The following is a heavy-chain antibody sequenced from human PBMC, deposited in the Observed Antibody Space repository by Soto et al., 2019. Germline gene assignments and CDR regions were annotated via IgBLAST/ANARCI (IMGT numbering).Heavy chain of an antibody. D-gene: IGHD3-16*01. V-gene: IGHV3-23*01. CDR1: GFTFSSYA. CDR3: AKVFWGVVPSDNYMDV. Sequence: HPGGSLRLSCAASGFTFSSYAMSWVRQAPGKGLEWVSAISGSGGSTYYADSVKGRFTISRDNSKNTLYLQMNSLRAEDTAVYYCAKVFWGVVPSDNYMDVWGKGTTVTVSS. CDR2: ISGSGGST. J-gene: IGHJ6*03.